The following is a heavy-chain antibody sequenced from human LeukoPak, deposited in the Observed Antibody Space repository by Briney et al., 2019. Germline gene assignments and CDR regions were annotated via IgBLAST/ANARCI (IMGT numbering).Heavy chain of an antibody. CDR1: GYSFTSYW. Sequence: GESLKISCKGSGYSFTSYWIGWVRQMPGKGLEWMGIIYPDDSDTRYSPSFQGQVTISADKSTSTAYLQWSSLKASDTAIYYCARLGYCSSTSCKGGGLDYWGQGTLVTVSS. J-gene: IGHJ4*02. V-gene: IGHV5-51*01. CDR3: ARLGYCSSTSCKGGGLDY. D-gene: IGHD2-2*03. CDR2: IYPDDSDT.